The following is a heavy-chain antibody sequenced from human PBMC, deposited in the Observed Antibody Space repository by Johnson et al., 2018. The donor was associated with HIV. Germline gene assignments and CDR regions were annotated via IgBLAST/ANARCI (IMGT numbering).Heavy chain of an antibody. D-gene: IGHD3-16*01. Sequence: QMMLVESGGGVVQPGRSLRLSCAASGFTFSSYAMHWVRQAPGKGLEWVAVISYDGRDAYSADSVKGRFTSSRDNSKNTLYLQMNSLRPEDSAVYYCARAKYGGAFDVWGQGTMVSVSS. CDR1: GFTFSSYA. J-gene: IGHJ3*01. V-gene: IGHV3-30*04. CDR2: ISYDGRDA. CDR3: ARAKYGGAFDV.